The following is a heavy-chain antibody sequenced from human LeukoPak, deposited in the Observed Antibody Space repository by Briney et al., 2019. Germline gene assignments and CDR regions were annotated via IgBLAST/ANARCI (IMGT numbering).Heavy chain of an antibody. V-gene: IGHV3-48*01. CDR3: ARKDIVLMVYGDAFDI. Sequence: PGGSLRLSCAASGFTFSSYSMTWVRQAPGKGLEWVSYISSSSSTIYYADSVKGRFTISRDNAKNSLYLQMNSLRAEDTAVYYCARKDIVLMVYGDAFDIWGQGTMVTVSS. D-gene: IGHD2-8*01. CDR1: GFTFSSYS. J-gene: IGHJ3*02. CDR2: ISSSSSTI.